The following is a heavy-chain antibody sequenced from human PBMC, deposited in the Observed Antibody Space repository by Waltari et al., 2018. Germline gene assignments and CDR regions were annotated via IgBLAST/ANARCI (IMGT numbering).Heavy chain of an antibody. CDR1: GFTFSDFY. D-gene: IGHD4-17*01. CDR3: SRDPRLLDY. V-gene: IGHV3-11*01. J-gene: IGHJ4*02. Sequence: QVQLAESGGGLVKPGGSLRLSCAVSGFTFSDFYMTWIRQAPGKGLGCVSYISGSGSVISYADSVKGRVTVSRDNAKNSLYLRMNSLRVEDTAVYYCSRDPRLLDYWGQGTLVTVSS. CDR2: ISGSGSVI.